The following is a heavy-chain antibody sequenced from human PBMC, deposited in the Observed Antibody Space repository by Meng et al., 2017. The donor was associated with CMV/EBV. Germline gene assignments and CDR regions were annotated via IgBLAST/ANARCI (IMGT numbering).Heavy chain of an antibody. D-gene: IGHD2-21*01. CDR2: IRYDVSNK. V-gene: IGHV3-30*02. CDR1: GFTFSSYG. Sequence: GGSLRLSCAASGFTFSSYGMHWVRQAPGKGLEWVAFIRYDVSNKYYADSVKGRFTISRDNSKNTLYLQMNSLRAEDTAGYYCAKDHVVVIALPPNCFDPWGQGTLVTVSS. J-gene: IGHJ5*02. CDR3: AKDHVVVIALPPNCFDP.